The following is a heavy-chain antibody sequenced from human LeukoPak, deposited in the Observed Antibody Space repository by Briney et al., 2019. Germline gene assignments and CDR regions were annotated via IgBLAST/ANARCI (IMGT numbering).Heavy chain of an antibody. CDR2: ITSSSSTI. Sequence: GGSLRLSCAASGLTFSSYCMNWVRQAPGRGLEWLSYITSSSSTIYYADSVKGRFTISRDNAKNSLYLQMNSLRDEDTAVYYCARDRPNTGFDFDYWGRGTLVTVSS. V-gene: IGHV3-48*02. CDR3: ARDRPNTGFDFDY. J-gene: IGHJ4*02. CDR1: GLTFSSYC. D-gene: IGHD3-10*01.